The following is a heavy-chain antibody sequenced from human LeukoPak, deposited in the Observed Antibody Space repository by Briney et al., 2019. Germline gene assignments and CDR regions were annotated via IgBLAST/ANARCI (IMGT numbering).Heavy chain of an antibody. D-gene: IGHD5-18*01. CDR1: GGSFSGYY. CDR3: ARQGYLTEGDFDY. CDR2: INHSGST. V-gene: IGHV4-34*01. J-gene: IGHJ4*02. Sequence: SETLSLTCAVYGGSFSGYYWSWIRQPPGKGLEWIGEINHSGSTNYNPSLKSRVTISVDTSKNQFSLKLSSVTAADTAVYYCARQGYLTEGDFDYWGQGTLVTVSS.